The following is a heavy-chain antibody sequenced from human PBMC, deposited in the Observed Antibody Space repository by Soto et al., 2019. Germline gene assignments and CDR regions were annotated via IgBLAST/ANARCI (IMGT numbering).Heavy chain of an antibody. CDR3: ARDSNIAARRSYYYYGMDV. D-gene: IGHD6-6*01. Sequence: SQTLSLTCAISGDSVSSNSAAWNWIRQSPSRGLEWLGRTYYRSKWYNDYAVSVKSRITINPDTSKNQFSPQLNSVTPEDTAVYYCARDSNIAARRSYYYYGMDVWGQATTVTVSS. V-gene: IGHV6-1*01. J-gene: IGHJ6*02. CDR1: GDSVSSNSAA. CDR2: TYYRSKWYN.